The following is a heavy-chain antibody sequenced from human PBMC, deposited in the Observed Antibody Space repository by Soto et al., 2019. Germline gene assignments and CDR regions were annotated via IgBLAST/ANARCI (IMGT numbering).Heavy chain of an antibody. V-gene: IGHV3-23*01. CDR1: GFTFSSYA. Sequence: GGSLRLSCAASGFTFSSYAMSWVRQAPGKGLEWVSAISGSGGSTDYADSVKGRFTISRDNSKNTLYLQMNSLRAEDTAVYYCAKVLHNGITGTYFDYWGQGTLVTVSS. CDR2: ISGSGGST. J-gene: IGHJ4*02. CDR3: AKVLHNGITGTYFDY. D-gene: IGHD1-20*01.